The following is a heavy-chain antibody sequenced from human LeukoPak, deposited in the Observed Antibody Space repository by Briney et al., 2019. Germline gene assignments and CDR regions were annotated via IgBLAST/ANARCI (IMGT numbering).Heavy chain of an antibody. CDR2: IYYSGST. CDR3: ARELGSITPPDY. Sequence: PSQTLSLTCTVSGGSISSGGYCWSWIRQHPGKGLEWIGYIYYSGSTYYNPSLKSRVTISVDTSKNQFSLKLSSVTAADTAVYYCARELGSITPPDYWGQGTLVTVSS. D-gene: IGHD3-16*01. V-gene: IGHV4-31*03. CDR1: GGSISSGGYC. J-gene: IGHJ4*02.